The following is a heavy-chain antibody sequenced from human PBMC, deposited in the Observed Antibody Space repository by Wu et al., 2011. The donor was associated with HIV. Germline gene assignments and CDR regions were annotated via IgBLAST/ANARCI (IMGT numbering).Heavy chain of an antibody. Sequence: QVQLVQSGAEVKKPGSSVKVSCKASGGTFSSYTISWVRQAPGQGLEWMGGIIPMSGTANYAPRFQGRITLTTDESTNTAYMELSSLKWEDTATFYCSRMSYYGDSGYYYFDDWGQGTLVTVSS. CDR1: GGTFSSYT. V-gene: IGHV1-69*05. CDR2: IIPMSGTA. CDR3: SRMSYYGDSGYYYFDD. D-gene: IGHD3-3*01. J-gene: IGHJ4*02.